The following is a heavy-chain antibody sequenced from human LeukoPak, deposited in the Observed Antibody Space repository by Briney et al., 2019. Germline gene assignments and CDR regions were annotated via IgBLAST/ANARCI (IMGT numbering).Heavy chain of an antibody. V-gene: IGHV3-11*04. D-gene: IGHD6-13*01. Sequence: GGSLRLSCAGSGFTFSDYCMTWIRQTPGKGLEWVSYSSSSGSTISYADSVKGRFTISRDNSKNTLYLQMNSLRAEDTAVYYCARVGSSWYEDYWGQGTLVTVSS. CDR3: ARVGSSWYEDY. CDR1: GFTFSDYC. CDR2: SSSSGSTI. J-gene: IGHJ4*02.